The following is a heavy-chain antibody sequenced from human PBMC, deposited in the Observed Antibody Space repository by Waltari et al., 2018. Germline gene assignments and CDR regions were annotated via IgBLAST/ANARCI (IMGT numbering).Heavy chain of an antibody. Sequence: QLQLQESGPGLVKPSVTLSLTCTVLGDSLSSRDVWNWVSQPPGKGLEWIGQIRGSGRTNYNPSLESRVTMSVDTSNNQFSLKVTSVTAADTAVYYCARERGRGLYLDSWGQGTLVTVSP. D-gene: IGHD2-15*01. CDR1: GDSLSSRDV. CDR2: IRGSGRT. J-gene: IGHJ4*02. V-gene: IGHV4-4*02. CDR3: ARERGRGLYLDS.